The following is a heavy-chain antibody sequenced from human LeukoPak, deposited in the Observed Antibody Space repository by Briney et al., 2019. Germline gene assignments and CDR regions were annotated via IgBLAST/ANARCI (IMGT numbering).Heavy chain of an antibody. J-gene: IGHJ5*02. CDR2: IRSKAYGGTT. CDR1: GFTFGDYG. V-gene: IGHV3-49*04. D-gene: IGHD6-19*01. CDR3: TRVGHSSGWYNWFDP. Sequence: GRSLRLSCTASGFTFGDYGMNWVRQAPGKGLEWVGFIRSKAYGGTTEYAASVKGRFTISRDDSKTIAYLQMNSLKTEDTAVYFCTRVGHSSGWYNWFDPWGQGTLVAVSS.